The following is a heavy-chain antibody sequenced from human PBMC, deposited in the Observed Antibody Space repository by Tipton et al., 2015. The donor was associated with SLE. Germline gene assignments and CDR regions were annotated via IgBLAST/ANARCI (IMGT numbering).Heavy chain of an antibody. CDR3: ARGQNRVAYFDY. D-gene: IGHD2/OR15-2a*01. CDR1: GGSISSYY. Sequence: TLSLTCTVSGGSISSYYWSWIRQPPGKGLEWIGYIYHNGNTNYNPSLKSRVTISLDTSKKQFSLKLSSVTAADTAVYFCARGQNRVAYFDYWGQGTLVTVSS. CDR2: IYHNGNT. J-gene: IGHJ4*02. V-gene: IGHV4-59*01.